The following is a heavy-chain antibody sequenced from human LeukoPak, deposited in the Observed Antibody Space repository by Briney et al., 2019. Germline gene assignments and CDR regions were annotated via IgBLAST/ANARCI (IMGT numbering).Heavy chain of an antibody. Sequence: ASVKVSCKASAYTFSDYYVHWVRQAPGQGLEWMGWFHPSSGGAGYAQKFQGRVIMTRDMSISTAYMQLTRLTSDDTAVYYCAIKRIHGNPFDYWGQGTLVTVSS. CDR1: AYTFSDYY. CDR3: AIKRIHGNPFDY. V-gene: IGHV1-2*02. CDR2: FHPSSGGA. D-gene: IGHD2/OR15-2a*01. J-gene: IGHJ4*02.